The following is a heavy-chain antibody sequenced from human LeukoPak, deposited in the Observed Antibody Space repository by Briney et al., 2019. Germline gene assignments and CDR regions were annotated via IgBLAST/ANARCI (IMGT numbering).Heavy chain of an antibody. CDR1: GFTLDDYA. CDR3: AKDLAAAESGWFDP. CDR2: ISWNSGSI. Sequence: GGSLRLSCAASGFTLDDYAMHWVRQAPGKGLEWVSGISWNSGSIGYADSVKGRFTISRDNAKNSLYLQMNSLRAEDTALYYCAKDLAAAESGWFDPWGQGTLVTVSS. J-gene: IGHJ5*02. D-gene: IGHD6-13*01. V-gene: IGHV3-9*01.